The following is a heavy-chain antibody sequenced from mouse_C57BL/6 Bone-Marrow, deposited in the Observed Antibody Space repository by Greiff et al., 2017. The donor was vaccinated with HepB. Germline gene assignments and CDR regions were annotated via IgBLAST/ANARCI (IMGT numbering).Heavy chain of an antibody. J-gene: IGHJ2*01. Sequence: QVQLQQPGAELVKPGASVKLSCKASGYTFTSYWMHWVKQRPGRGLEWMGRIDPNSGGTKYNEKFKSKATLTVDKPSSTAYMQLSSLTSEDSAVYYCARSFTTVVATGFDYWGQGTTLTVSS. CDR2: IDPNSGGT. CDR1: GYTFTSYW. CDR3: ARSFTTVVATGFDY. D-gene: IGHD1-1*01. V-gene: IGHV1-72*01.